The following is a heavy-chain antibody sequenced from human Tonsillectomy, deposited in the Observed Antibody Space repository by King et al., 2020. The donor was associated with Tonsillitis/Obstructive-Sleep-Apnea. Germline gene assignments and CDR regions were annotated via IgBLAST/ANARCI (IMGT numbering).Heavy chain of an antibody. CDR2: IRSNGGST. V-gene: IGHV3-64*02. J-gene: IGHJ6*03. CDR3: ARVNRYYYYMDV. D-gene: IGHD1-14*01. CDR1: GFTFSSYA. Sequence: VQLVESGEGLVQPGGSLRLSCAASGFTFSSYAMHWVRQAPGKGLEYVSAIRSNGGSTYYADSVKGRFTISRDNSKNTLYLQMGSLRAEDMAVYYCARVNRYYYYMDVWGKGTTVTVSS.